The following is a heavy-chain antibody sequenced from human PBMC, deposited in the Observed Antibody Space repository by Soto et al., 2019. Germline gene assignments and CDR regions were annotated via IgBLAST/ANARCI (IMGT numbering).Heavy chain of an antibody. D-gene: IGHD2-2*02. V-gene: IGHV3-21*01. Sequence: DVQLVESGGGLVKPGGSLRLSCTVSGFTFSNYTMDWVRQAPGKGLEWVSTISSGSNYIYYADSVKGRFTISRDNAKNSLYLQMNSLRAEDTAVFYCARGIYCTLDICYTGYYCMDVWGKRTTVTVSS. CDR1: GFTFSNYT. CDR3: ARGIYCTLDICYTGYYCMDV. J-gene: IGHJ6*03. CDR2: ISSGSNYI.